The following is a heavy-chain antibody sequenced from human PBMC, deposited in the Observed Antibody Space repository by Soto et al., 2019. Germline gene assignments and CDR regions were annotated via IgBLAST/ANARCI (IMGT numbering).Heavy chain of an antibody. CDR1: GYTFTSYD. D-gene: IGHD3-9*01. CDR3: ARGYYDILAGHKYYFDH. J-gene: IGHJ4*02. Sequence: QVQLVQSGAEVKKPGASVKVSCKASGYTFTSYDINWVRQATGQGLEWMGWMNPNSGNTGYAQKFQGRVTMTRNTSISTAYMELSSLRSEHTAVYNCARGYYDILAGHKYYFDHWGQGTLVTVSS. V-gene: IGHV1-8*01. CDR2: MNPNSGNT.